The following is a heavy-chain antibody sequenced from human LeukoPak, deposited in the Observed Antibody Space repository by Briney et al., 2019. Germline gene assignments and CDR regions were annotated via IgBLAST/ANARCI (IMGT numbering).Heavy chain of an antibody. V-gene: IGHV3-33*01. CDR3: ASRSPALDY. D-gene: IGHD2-2*01. J-gene: IGHJ4*02. Sequence: GRSLRLPCAASGFTFSSYGMHWVRQAPGKGLEWVAVIWYDGSNKYYADSVKGRFTISRDNSKNTLYLQMNSLRADDTAVYYCASRSPALDYWGQGTLVTVSS. CDR1: GFTFSSYG. CDR2: IWYDGSNK.